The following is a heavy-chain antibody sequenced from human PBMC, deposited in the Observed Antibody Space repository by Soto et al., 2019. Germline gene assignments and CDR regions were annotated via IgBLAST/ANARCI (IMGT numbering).Heavy chain of an antibody. Sequence: SETLCLTCAVYGGSFSGYYWSWIRQPPGKGLEWIGEINHSGSTSYNPSLKSRVTISVDTSKNQFSLKLSSVTAADTAVYYCARVWGTYCSSTSCSPTYYYYMDVWGKGTTVTVSS. CDR2: INHSGST. CDR1: GGSFSGYY. J-gene: IGHJ6*03. D-gene: IGHD2-2*01. CDR3: ARVWGTYCSSTSCSPTYYYYMDV. V-gene: IGHV4-34*01.